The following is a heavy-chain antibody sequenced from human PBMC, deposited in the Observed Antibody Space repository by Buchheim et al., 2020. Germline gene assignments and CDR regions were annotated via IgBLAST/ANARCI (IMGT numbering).Heavy chain of an antibody. J-gene: IGHJ4*02. CDR3: VRDSSYGQFDS. Sequence: QVQLVQSGSELKEPGASVKVSCKGSGYAFTSHSMNWMRQAPGQGLEWMGYTQVNTGNPIYAQGFTGRVVFYWDTSVSTAYLQITRLQTDDTAVYYCVRDSSYGQFDSWGQGTL. V-gene: IGHV7-4-1*02. CDR1: GYAFTSHS. CDR2: TQVNTGNP. D-gene: IGHD4-11*01.